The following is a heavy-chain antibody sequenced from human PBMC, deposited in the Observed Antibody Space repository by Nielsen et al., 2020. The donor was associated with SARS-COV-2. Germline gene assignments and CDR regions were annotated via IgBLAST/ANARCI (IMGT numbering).Heavy chain of an antibody. CDR3: ARTGIAVAGIDFDY. CDR2: INPSGGST. V-gene: IGHV1-46*01. D-gene: IGHD6-19*01. Sequence: ASVKVSCKASGYTFTSYDINWVRQAPGQGLEWMGIINPSGGSTSYAQKFQGRVTMTRDTSISTAYMELSRLRSDDTAVYYCARTGIAVAGIDFDYWGQGTLVTVSS. CDR1: GYTFTSYD. J-gene: IGHJ4*02.